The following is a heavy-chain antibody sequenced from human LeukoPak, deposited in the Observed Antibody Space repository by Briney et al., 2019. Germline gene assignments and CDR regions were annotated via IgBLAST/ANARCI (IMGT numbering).Heavy chain of an antibody. D-gene: IGHD3-10*01. V-gene: IGHV3-23*01. CDR3: AKDSSVYGSGIIDY. J-gene: IGHJ4*02. CDR2: ISGSGGST. Sequence: GGSLRLSCAASGFTFSSYAMSWVRQAPGKGLEWVSAISGSGGSTYYADSVKGRFTISRDNSKNTLYLQMNSLRAEDTAVYYCAKDSSVYGSGIIDYWGQGTLVTVSP. CDR1: GFTFSSYA.